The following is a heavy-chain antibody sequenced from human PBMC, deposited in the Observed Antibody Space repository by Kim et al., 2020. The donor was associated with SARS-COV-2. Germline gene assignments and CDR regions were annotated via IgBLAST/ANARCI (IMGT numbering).Heavy chain of an antibody. CDR3: ARHVGDYGVGCRKVPSYFVY. J-gene: IGHJ4*02. Sequence: SETLSLTCTVSGGSISSSSYYWCWIRQPPGKGLEWSGSIYFSGSTYYNPSLKSRVTISVDTSKNQFSLKLSAVTAADTDVYYCARHVGDYGVGCRKVPSYFVYWGQGTLVTLSS. CDR1: GGSISSSSYY. D-gene: IGHD4-17*01. CDR2: IYFSGST. V-gene: IGHV4-39*01.